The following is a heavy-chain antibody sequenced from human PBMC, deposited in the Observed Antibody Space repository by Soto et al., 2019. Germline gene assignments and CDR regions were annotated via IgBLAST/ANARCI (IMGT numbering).Heavy chain of an antibody. J-gene: IGHJ4*02. V-gene: IGHV5-51*01. CDR1: GYTFTTYW. D-gene: IGHD3-3*01. Sequence: EVQLVQSGAEVRKPGESLKISCTGYGYTFTTYWIAWVRQMPGKGLERMGIIYPGDSDTRYSPSFQGQVTISADKSINTGYLQWSSLTAADGAMYYDARHSGVAPTQSSFELWGPGALVTVS. CDR3: ARHSGVAPTQSSFEL. CDR2: IYPGDSDT.